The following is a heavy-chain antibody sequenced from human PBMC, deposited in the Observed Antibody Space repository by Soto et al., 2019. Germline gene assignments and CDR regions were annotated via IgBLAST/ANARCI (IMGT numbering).Heavy chain of an antibody. Sequence: SGTLSLTCSLSGGSIRRSTGYWGWIRQSPGKGPEWIGNIYNTVNTYYNPSLKSRVTISVDTSQNQFSLRMTSVTAADTAVYYCARAPDITVVVAIHYAFDIWGQGTMVTVSS. J-gene: IGHJ3*02. CDR3: ARAPDITVVVAIHYAFDI. CDR2: IYNTVNT. V-gene: IGHV4-39*01. D-gene: IGHD2-15*01. CDR1: GGSIRRSTGY.